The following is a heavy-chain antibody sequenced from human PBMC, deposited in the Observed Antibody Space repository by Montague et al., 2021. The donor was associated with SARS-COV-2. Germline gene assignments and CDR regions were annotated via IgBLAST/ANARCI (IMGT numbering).Heavy chain of an antibody. J-gene: IGHJ6*02. V-gene: IGHV4-59*01. CDR3: AREGSGRGYYYYGMDV. D-gene: IGHD3-10*01. CDR1: GGAISRYY. Sequence: SETRSLTCTVSGGAISRYYWSWIRQPPGKGLEWIGYIYYSGSTNYNPSLKSRVTISVDTSKNQFSLKLSSVTAADTAVYYCAREGSGRGYYYYGMDVWGQGTTVTVSS. CDR2: IYYSGST.